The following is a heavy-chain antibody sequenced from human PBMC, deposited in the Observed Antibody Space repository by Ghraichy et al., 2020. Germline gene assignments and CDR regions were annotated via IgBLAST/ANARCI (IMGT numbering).Heavy chain of an antibody. J-gene: IGHJ4*02. CDR3: ARQNDYGDLRLDY. CDR2: IYYSGST. Sequence: SETLSLTCTVSGGSISSSSYYWGWIRQPPGKGLEWIGSIYYSGSTYYNPSLKSRVTISVDTSKNQFSLKLSSVTAADTAVYYCARQNDYGDLRLDYWGQGTLVTVSS. V-gene: IGHV4-39*01. CDR1: GGSISSSSYY. D-gene: IGHD4-17*01.